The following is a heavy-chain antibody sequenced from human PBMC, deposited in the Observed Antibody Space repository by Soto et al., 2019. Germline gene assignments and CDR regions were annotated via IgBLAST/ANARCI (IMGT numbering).Heavy chain of an antibody. V-gene: IGHV1-46*01. J-gene: IGHJ4*02. D-gene: IGHD3-3*01. Sequence: ASVKVSCKAPAVTFTSYFMHWVRQAPGHGLEWIGVINPNGGSTKFAQTFQGRVTMTGDTSTSTVYMELRSLRAEDTAVYYCAKEGYYDFWSGPPTYYFDYWGQGTLVTVSS. CDR1: AVTFTSYF. CDR2: INPNGGST. CDR3: AKEGYYDFWSGPPTYYFDY.